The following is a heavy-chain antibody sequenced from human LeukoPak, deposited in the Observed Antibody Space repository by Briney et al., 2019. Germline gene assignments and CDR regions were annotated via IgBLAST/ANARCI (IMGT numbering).Heavy chain of an antibody. CDR2: ISYDGSNK. CDR3: ASYDFWSGYYENAFDI. J-gene: IGHJ3*02. V-gene: IGHV3-30*03. Sequence: GGSLRLSCAASGFTLSSYGMHWVRQAPGKGLEWVAVISYDGSNKYYADSVKGRFTISRDNSKNTLYLQMNSLRAEDTAVYYCASYDFWSGYYENAFDIWGQGTVVTVSS. CDR1: GFTLSSYG. D-gene: IGHD3-3*01.